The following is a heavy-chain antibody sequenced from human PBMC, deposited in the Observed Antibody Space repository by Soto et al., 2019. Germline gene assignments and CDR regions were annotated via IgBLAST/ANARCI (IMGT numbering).Heavy chain of an antibody. D-gene: IGHD6-19*01. CDR3: ARGVAGTGFDL. CDR2: TYYRSNWRH. Sequence: SQTLSLTCAISGDSVSSNTAAWNWIRSSPSRGLEWLGRTYYRSNWRHDYAVSVKSRITVNPDTSKNHFSLQLNSVTPDDTAVYYCARGVAGTGFDLWGQGTLVTVSS. V-gene: IGHV6-1*01. J-gene: IGHJ4*02. CDR1: GDSVSSNTAA.